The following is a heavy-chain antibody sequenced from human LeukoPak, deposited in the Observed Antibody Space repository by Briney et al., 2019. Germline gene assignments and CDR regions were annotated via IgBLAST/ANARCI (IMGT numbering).Heavy chain of an antibody. CDR3: ARAQRMGWQLVFNIDY. Sequence: GASVKVSCKASGYTFTSYGISWVRQAPGQGLEWMGWISAYNGNTNCAQKLQGRVAMTTDTSTSTAYMELRSLRSDDTAVYYCARAQRMGWQLVFNIDYWGQGTLVTVSS. CDR1: GYTFTSYG. CDR2: ISAYNGNT. V-gene: IGHV1-18*01. D-gene: IGHD6-6*01. J-gene: IGHJ4*02.